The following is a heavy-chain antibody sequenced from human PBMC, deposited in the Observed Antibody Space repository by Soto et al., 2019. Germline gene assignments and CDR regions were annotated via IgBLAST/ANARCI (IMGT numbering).Heavy chain of an antibody. V-gene: IGHV3-7*05. D-gene: IGHD2-2*01. CDR2: IKQDGSEK. CDR3: ARGRYQLLWANYYGMDV. Sequence: TGGSLRLSCAASGFTFSSYWMSWVRQAPGKGLEWVANIKQDGSEKYYVDSVKGRFTISRDNAKNSLYLQMNSLRAEDTGVYYCARGRYQLLWANYYGMDVWGQGTTVTVSS. CDR1: GFTFSSYW. J-gene: IGHJ6*02.